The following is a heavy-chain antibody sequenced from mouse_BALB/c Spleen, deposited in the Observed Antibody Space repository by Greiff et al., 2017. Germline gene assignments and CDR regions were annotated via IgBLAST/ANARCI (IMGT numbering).Heavy chain of an antibody. CDR2: ISDGGSYT. J-gene: IGHJ4*01. D-gene: IGHD2-14*01. CDR3: ARDPYRYDGGYAMDY. Sequence: EVMLVESGGGLVKPGGSLKLSCAASGFTFSDYYMYWVRQTPEKRLEWVATISDGGSYTYYPDSVKGRFTISRDNAKNNLYLQMSSLKSEDTAMYYCARDPYRYDGGYAMDYWGQGTSVTVSS. V-gene: IGHV5-4*02. CDR1: GFTFSDYY.